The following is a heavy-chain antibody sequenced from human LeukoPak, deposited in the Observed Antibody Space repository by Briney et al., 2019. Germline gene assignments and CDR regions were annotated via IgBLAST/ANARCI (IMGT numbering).Heavy chain of an antibody. CDR2: IYYSGST. CDR3: ARDRSDSSGYYDGFDY. Sequence: SETLSLTCTVSGGSISSSSYYWGWIRQPPGKGLEWIGSIYYSGSTYYNPSLKSRVTISVDTSKNQFSLKLSSVTAADTAVYYCARDRSDSSGYYDGFDYWGQGTLVTVSS. CDR1: GGSISSSSYY. V-gene: IGHV4-39*02. D-gene: IGHD3-22*01. J-gene: IGHJ4*02.